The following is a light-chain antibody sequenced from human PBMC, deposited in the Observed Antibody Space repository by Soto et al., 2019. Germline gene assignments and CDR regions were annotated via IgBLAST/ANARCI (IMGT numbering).Light chain of an antibody. Sequence: EVVLPQSPGTLSLSPGERATLSCRSSHTGGSDYLAWYQQKPDQAPRLLIYDAFNRAAGIPDRFCGSGSGTDFTLTISSLATEDFAVYYWPVYTTAPQKFGQGTKVELK. J-gene: IGKJ1*01. CDR3: PVYTTAPQK. CDR1: HTGGSDY. CDR2: DAF. V-gene: IGKV3-20*01.